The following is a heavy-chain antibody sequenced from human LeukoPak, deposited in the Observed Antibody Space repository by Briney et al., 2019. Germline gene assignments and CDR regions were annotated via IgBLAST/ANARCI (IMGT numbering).Heavy chain of an antibody. CDR3: AREAISYGGEAFDI. CDR1: GFTFSSYS. J-gene: IGHJ3*02. Sequence: GGSLRLSCAASGFTFSSYSMNWVRQAPGKGLEWVSSISSSSSYIYYADSVKGRFTISRDNAKNSLYLQMNSLRAEDTAVYYCAREAISYGGEAFDIWGQGTMVTVSS. V-gene: IGHV3-21*01. D-gene: IGHD5-18*01. CDR2: ISSSSSYI.